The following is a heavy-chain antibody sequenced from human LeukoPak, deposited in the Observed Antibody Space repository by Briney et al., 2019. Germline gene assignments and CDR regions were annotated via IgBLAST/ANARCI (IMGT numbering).Heavy chain of an antibody. D-gene: IGHD4-17*01. CDR2: INPSGGST. Sequence: ASVKDSCKASGYTFTSYDINWVRQASGQGLEWMGVINPSGGSTNYARKFQGRVTMTRDTSTSTVYMELSSPRSEDTAVYYCARDSTVTTFRGCVDPWGQGTLVTVSS. CDR1: GYTFTSYD. V-gene: IGHV1-46*01. CDR3: ARDSTVTTFRGCVDP. J-gene: IGHJ5*02.